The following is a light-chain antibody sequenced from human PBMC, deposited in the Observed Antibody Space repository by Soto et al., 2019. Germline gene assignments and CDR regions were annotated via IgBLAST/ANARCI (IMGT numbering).Light chain of an antibody. Sequence: DIHMTQSPSPLSASVGDRVTITCRASQSISSWLAWYKQKPGKAPKLLIYKASSLQSGVASRFSGSGSGTEFTLPVIYLQPVEFATSYFQQYDSYPLSFGGGTKMEMK. CDR1: QSISSW. CDR3: QQYDSYPLS. V-gene: IGKV1-5*03. J-gene: IGKJ4*01. CDR2: KAS.